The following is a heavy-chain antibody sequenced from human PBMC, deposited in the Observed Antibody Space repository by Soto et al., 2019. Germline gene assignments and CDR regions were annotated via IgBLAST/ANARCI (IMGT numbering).Heavy chain of an antibody. D-gene: IGHD3-10*01. CDR1: GFTFTSNA. CDR2: ISGSGGST. V-gene: IGHV3-23*01. CDR3: AKSLRGVIIDFDY. J-gene: IGHJ4*02. Sequence: EVPLLESGGGLVQPGGSLRLSCAASGFTFTSNAMSWVRQAPGKGLEWVSAISGSGGSTYYVDSVKGRFTISRDNSKNTLYLQMNSLRAEDTAVYYCAKSLRGVIIDFDYWGQGTLVTVSS.